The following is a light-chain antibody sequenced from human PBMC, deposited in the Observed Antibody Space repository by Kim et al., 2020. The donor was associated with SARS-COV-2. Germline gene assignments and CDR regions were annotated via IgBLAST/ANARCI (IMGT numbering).Light chain of an antibody. J-gene: IGKJ4*01. Sequence: ASVGDRVTITGRASEDISNYLNWYQQKPGKAPKLLIYDASTLDIGVPSRFTGGGSGTDFTFTITNLQPEDFATYYCQQFDSVPLTFGGGTKVDIK. V-gene: IGKV1-33*01. CDR3: QQFDSVPLT. CDR2: DAS. CDR1: EDISNY.